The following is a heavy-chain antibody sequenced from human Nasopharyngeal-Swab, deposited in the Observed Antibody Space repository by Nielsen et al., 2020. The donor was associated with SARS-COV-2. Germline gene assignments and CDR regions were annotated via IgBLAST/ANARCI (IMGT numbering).Heavy chain of an antibody. D-gene: IGHD6-13*01. J-gene: IGHJ4*02. V-gene: IGHV4-39*01. CDR3: ARSEAEDYSSSWYDY. CDR2: IYYSGST. Sequence: WIRQPPGKGLEWIGSIYYSGSTYYNPSLKSRVTISVDTSKNQFSLKLSSVAAADTAVYYCARSEAEDYSSSWYDYWGRGTLVTVPS.